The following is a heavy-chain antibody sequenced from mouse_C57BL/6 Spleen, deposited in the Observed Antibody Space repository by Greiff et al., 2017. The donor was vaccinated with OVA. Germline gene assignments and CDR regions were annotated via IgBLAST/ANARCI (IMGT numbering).Heavy chain of an antibody. CDR1: GYSITSGYY. Sequence: VQLKESGPGLVKPSQSLSLTCSVTGYSITSGYYWNWIRQFPGNKLEWMGYISYDGSNNYNPSLKNRISITRDTSKNQFFLKLNSVTTEDTATYYCARDGSSPGYFDYWGQGTTLTVSS. CDR2: ISYDGSN. J-gene: IGHJ2*01. D-gene: IGHD1-1*01. CDR3: ARDGSSPGYFDY. V-gene: IGHV3-6*01.